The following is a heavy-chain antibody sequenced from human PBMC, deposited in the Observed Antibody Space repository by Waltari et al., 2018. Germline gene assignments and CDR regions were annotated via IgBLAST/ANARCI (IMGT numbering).Heavy chain of an antibody. CDR1: EFTFSSYA. J-gene: IGHJ6*02. V-gene: IGHV3-30*04. D-gene: IGHD3-22*01. Sequence: QVQLVESGGGVVQPGRSLRLSCAASEFTFSSYAMHWARQAPGKGLEGVLVISYNERNIYYVDSGEGRFTISRDNSKKMLYLQMNNLRAEDTAVYYCARDYCDRTNCHGMDVWGQGTTVTVSS. CDR2: ISYNERNI. CDR3: ARDYCDRTNCHGMDV.